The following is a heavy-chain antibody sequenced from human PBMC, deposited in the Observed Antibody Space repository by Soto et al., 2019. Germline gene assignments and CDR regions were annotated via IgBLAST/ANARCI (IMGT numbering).Heavy chain of an antibody. D-gene: IGHD3-10*01. J-gene: IGHJ6*02. Sequence: GESLKISCKGSGYSFTSYWIGWVRQMPGKGLECMGIIYPGDSDTRYSPSFQGQVTISADKTISTAYLQWSSLKASDTAMYYCAGGGVRGVITRTRDYYGMDVWGQGTTVTVSS. CDR1: GYSFTSYW. CDR2: IYPGDSDT. CDR3: AGGGVRGVITRTRDYYGMDV. V-gene: IGHV5-51*01.